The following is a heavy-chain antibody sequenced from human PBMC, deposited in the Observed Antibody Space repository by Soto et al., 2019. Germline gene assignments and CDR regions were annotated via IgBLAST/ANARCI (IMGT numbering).Heavy chain of an antibody. CDR2: ASYDGSYK. CDR3: AKERSVVATTPDFDY. CDR1: GFTFSSFG. J-gene: IGHJ4*02. D-gene: IGHD5-12*01. Sequence: QVQLEESGGGVVQPGRSLRLSCAASGFTFSSFGMHWVRQAPGKGLEWVAVASYDGSYKYYADSVKGRFTISRDNSKNTLYLQMNSLRAEDTAVYYCAKERSVVATTPDFDYWGQGTLVTVSS. V-gene: IGHV3-30*18.